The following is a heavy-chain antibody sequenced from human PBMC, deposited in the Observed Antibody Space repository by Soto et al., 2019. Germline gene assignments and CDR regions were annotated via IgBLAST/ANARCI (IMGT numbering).Heavy chain of an antibody. CDR3: AGEFPRLARNRFRGY. J-gene: IGHJ4*02. V-gene: IGHV1-46*01. Sequence: QVQLVQSGGEVKKPGASVKVSCKASGYTFTSYYMHWVRLAPGQGLEWMGIINPSGGSTSYAQKFQGRVTMTRATSTITVYMELTSLRSEDTAGYYCAGEFPRLARNRFRGYWGQGTPVTVSS. CDR1: GYTFTSYY. D-gene: IGHD6-25*01. CDR2: INPSGGST.